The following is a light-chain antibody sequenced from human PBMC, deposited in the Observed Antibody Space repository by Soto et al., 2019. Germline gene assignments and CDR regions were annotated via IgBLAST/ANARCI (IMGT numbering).Light chain of an antibody. CDR1: QSVNSN. CDR3: QQYNDWPQFT. CDR2: AAS. Sequence: LVMTQSPATLSVSPGERATLSCRASQSVNSNLAWFQQKPGQAPRVLIYAASTSALGVPARFSGVGSGTEFTLTINSLQSEDFAVYYCQQYNDWPQFTFGPGTQVDIK. V-gene: IGKV3-15*01. J-gene: IGKJ3*01.